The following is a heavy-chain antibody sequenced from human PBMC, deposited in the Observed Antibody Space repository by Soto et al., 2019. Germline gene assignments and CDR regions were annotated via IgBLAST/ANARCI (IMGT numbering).Heavy chain of an antibody. CDR3: ASQTTLDY. V-gene: IGHV1-69*01. D-gene: IGHD1-7*01. CDR1: GGTFSTYA. J-gene: IGHJ4*02. Sequence: VQLVQSGAEVKKPGSSVKVSCKASGGTFSTYAISWVRQAPGQGLEWMGVIIPIFGTPSYAQKFRGRVTITADESSSTAYMELSSLTSDYTATYYRASQTTLDYWGQGTPVTVSS. CDR2: IIPIFGTP.